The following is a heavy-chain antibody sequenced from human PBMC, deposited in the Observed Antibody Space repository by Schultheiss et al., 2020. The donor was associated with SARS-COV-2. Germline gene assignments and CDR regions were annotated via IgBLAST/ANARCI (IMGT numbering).Heavy chain of an antibody. CDR1: GGSISSSSYY. CDR2: IYYSGST. J-gene: IGHJ4*02. V-gene: IGHV4-39*01. Sequence: SETLSLTCTVSGGSISSSSYYWGWIRQPPGKGLEWIGSIYYSGSTYYNPSLKSRVTISVDTSKNQFSLKLSSVTAADTAVYYCARGSKLSNSPYDSSGYFDYWGQGTLVTVSS. CDR3: ARGSKLSNSPYDSSGYFDY. D-gene: IGHD3-22*01.